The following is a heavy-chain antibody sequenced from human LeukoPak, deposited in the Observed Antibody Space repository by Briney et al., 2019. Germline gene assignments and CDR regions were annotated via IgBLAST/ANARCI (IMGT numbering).Heavy chain of an antibody. J-gene: IGHJ4*02. V-gene: IGHV3-30*02. CDR3: ARASGSGSHYPFDY. Sequence: PGGSLRLSCAASGFTFSNYGMHWVRQAPGKGLQWVAFIRYDGSSEQYADSVKGRFTISRDNSKNTLYLQMNSLRAEDTAVYYCARASGSGSHYPFDYWGQGTLVTVSS. CDR2: IRYDGSSE. CDR1: GFTFSNYG. D-gene: IGHD3-10*01.